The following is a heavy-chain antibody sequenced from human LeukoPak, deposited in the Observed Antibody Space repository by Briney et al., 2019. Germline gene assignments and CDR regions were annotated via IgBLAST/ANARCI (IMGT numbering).Heavy chain of an antibody. Sequence: GGSLTLSCAASGFTVSSNYMSWVRQAPGKGLEWVSVIYSGGSTYYADSVKGRFTISRDNSKNTLYLQTNSLRAEDTAVYYCARERLSVSGYDLSWFDPWGQGTLVTVSS. CDR3: ARERLSVSGYDLSWFDP. CDR1: GFTVSSNY. V-gene: IGHV3-53*01. J-gene: IGHJ5*02. D-gene: IGHD5-12*01. CDR2: IYSGGST.